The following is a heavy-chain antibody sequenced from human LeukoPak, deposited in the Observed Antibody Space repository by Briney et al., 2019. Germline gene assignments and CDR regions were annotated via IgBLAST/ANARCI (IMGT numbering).Heavy chain of an antibody. CDR2: ISYDGSNK. D-gene: IGHD3-3*01. CDR1: GFTFSSYG. V-gene: IGHV3-30*18. CDR3: AKEYYGFWSGYFRSPTLFDP. Sequence: GGSLILSCAASGFTFSSYGMHWVRQAPGKGLEWVAVISYDGSNKYYTDSVKGRFTISRDNFKNTLSLQMNSLRAEDTAVYYCAKEYYGFWSGYFRSPTLFDPWGQGTLVTVSS. J-gene: IGHJ5*02.